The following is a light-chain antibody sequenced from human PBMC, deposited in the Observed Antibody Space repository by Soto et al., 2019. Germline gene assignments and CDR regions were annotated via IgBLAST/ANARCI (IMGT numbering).Light chain of an antibody. CDR2: DAS. J-gene: IGKJ1*01. CDR3: QQFNSYPPWT. CDR1: QGISSA. Sequence: AIQLTQSPSSLSASVGDRVTITCRASQGISSALAWYQQKPGKAPKLLIYDASSLESGVSSRFSGSGSGTDFTLTNSSLQPEDFATYYCQQFNSYPPWTFGQGTKVEIK. V-gene: IGKV1-13*02.